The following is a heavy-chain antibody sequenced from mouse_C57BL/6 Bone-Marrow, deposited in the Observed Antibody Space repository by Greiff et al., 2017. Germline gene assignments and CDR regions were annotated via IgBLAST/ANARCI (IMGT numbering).Heavy chain of an antibody. CDR3: ARSGDLLPLVCDV. V-gene: IGHV1-18*01. CDR1: GYTLTDYN. CDR2: INPNNGGT. J-gene: IGHJ1*03. Sequence: VQLQQSGPELLKPGASVKIPCKASGYTLTDYNMDWVKQSHGKSLEWIGDINPNNGGTIYNQKFTGKATLTVDKSSSTAYMALRSLTTEDTAVYYCARSGDLLPLVCDVGGKGTTVTVSS. D-gene: IGHD1-1*01.